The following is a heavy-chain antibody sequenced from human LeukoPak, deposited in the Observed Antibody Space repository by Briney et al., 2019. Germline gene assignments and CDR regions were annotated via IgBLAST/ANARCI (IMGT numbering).Heavy chain of an antibody. V-gene: IGHV3-7*01. CDR2: INQDGSER. J-gene: IGHJ4*02. CDR1: GFTFSSYW. CDR3: ARDKLVGATILVF. D-gene: IGHD1-26*01. Sequence: GGSLRLSCEASGFTFSSYWMSWVRQGPGKGLEWVANINQDGSERYYVDSLNGRFTISRDNAKNSLYLQMNSLRVEDTAVYYCARDKLVGATILVFWGQGTLVTVSS.